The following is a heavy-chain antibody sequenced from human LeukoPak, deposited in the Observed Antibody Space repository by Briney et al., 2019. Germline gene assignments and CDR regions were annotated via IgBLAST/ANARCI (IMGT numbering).Heavy chain of an antibody. CDR2: IFYSGST. V-gene: IGHV4-59*12. CDR3: ARDGVGATPFDY. Sequence: SETLSLTCTVSGGSISNYYWSWIRQPPGKGLEWIGYIFYSGSTNYNPSLKSRVTISVDTSKNQFSLKLSSVTAADTAVYYCARDGVGATPFDYWGQGTLVTVSS. CDR1: GGSISNYY. D-gene: IGHD1-26*01. J-gene: IGHJ4*02.